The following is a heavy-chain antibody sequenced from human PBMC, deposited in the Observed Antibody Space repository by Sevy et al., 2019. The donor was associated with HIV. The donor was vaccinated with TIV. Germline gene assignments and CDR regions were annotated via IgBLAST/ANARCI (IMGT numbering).Heavy chain of an antibody. Sequence: ETLSLTCTVSGGSISSYYWSWIRQPAGKGLEWIGRIYTSGSTNYNPSLKSRVTMSVDTSKNQFSLKLSSVTAADTAVYYCARDNNRVKERYSYGYYYYYGMDVWGQGTTVTVSS. V-gene: IGHV4-4*07. CDR2: IYTSGST. CDR3: ARDNNRVKERYSYGYYYYYGMDV. CDR1: GGSISSYY. D-gene: IGHD5-18*01. J-gene: IGHJ6*02.